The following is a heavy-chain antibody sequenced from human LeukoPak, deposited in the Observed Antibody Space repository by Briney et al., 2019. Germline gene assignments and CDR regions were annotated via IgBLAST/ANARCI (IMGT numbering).Heavy chain of an antibody. D-gene: IGHD2-15*01. Sequence: ASVKVSCKASGYTFTSYYMHWVRQAPGQGLEWMGIINPSGGSTSYAQKFQGRVTMTRDMSTSTVYMELSSLRSEDTAVYYCARDPEILDCSGGSCYSWDWFDPWGQGTLVTVSS. CDR1: GYTFTSYY. CDR3: ARDPEILDCSGGSCYSWDWFDP. CDR2: INPSGGST. V-gene: IGHV1-46*01. J-gene: IGHJ5*02.